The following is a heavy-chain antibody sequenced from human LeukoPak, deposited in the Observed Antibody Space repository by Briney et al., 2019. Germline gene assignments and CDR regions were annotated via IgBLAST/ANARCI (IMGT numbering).Heavy chain of an antibody. CDR2: INHSGST. D-gene: IGHD3-22*01. CDR3: ARAVPWADSSGYYLDY. Sequence: SETLSLTCAVYGGSLSGYYWSWIRQPPGKGLEWIGEINHSGSTNHNPSLKSRVTISVDTSKNQFSLKLSSVTAADTAVYYCARAVPWADSSGYYLDYWGQGTLVTVSS. CDR1: GGSLSGYY. J-gene: IGHJ4*02. V-gene: IGHV4-34*01.